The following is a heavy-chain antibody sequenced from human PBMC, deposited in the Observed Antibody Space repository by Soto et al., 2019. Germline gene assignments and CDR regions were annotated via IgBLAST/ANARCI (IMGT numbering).Heavy chain of an antibody. CDR2: IWYDGSNK. J-gene: IGHJ6*02. Sequence: AGSLRLSCAASGFTVSSNYMSWVRQAPGKGLEWVAVIWYDGSNKYYADSVKGRFTISRDNSKNTLYLQMNSLRAEDTAVYYCAGSIAVAGTVVYYYGMDVWGQGTTVNVSS. CDR3: AGSIAVAGTVVYYYGMDV. CDR1: GFTVSSNY. V-gene: IGHV3-33*08. D-gene: IGHD6-19*01.